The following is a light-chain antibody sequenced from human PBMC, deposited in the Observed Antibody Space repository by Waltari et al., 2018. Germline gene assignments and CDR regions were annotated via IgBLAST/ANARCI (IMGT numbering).Light chain of an antibody. CDR3: SSYMDTTALEL. J-gene: IGLJ2*01. Sequence: QSALTQPASVSGSPGQSITISCTGTSSAIGSYNYVPWYQQHPGKAPKLIIFDVTNRPSGVSNRFSGSKSGNTASLIISGLQGEDEADYYCSSYMDTTALELFGGGTSLTVL. V-gene: IGLV2-14*03. CDR2: DVT. CDR1: SSAIGSYNY.